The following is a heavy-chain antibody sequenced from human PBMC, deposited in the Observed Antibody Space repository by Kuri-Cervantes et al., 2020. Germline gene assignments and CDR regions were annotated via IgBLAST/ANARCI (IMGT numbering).Heavy chain of an antibody. CDR1: GFTFDDYA. V-gene: IGHV3-30-3*01. CDR3: ARTKWERLTYWAY. D-gene: IGHD1-26*01. J-gene: IGHJ4*02. CDR2: ISYDGSNK. Sequence: GGSLRLSCAASGFTFDDYAMSWVRQAPGKGLEWVAVISYDGSNKYYADSVKGRFTISRDNSKNTLYLQMNSLRAEDTAVYYCARTKWERLTYWAYWGQGTLVTVSS.